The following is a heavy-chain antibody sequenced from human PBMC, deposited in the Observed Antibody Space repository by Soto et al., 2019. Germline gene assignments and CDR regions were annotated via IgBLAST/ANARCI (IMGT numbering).Heavy chain of an antibody. J-gene: IGHJ5*02. Sequence: GGSLRLSCAASGFTVSSNYMSWVRQAPGKGLEWVSVIYTGGSTNYADAVKGRFTISRDNSKNTLYLQMNSLRAEDTAVYYCARLGGFSRWIDPPDQGTLGTV. CDR3: ARLGGFSRWIDP. CDR1: GFTVSSNY. CDR2: IYTGGST. D-gene: IGHD2-2*03. V-gene: IGHV3-53*01.